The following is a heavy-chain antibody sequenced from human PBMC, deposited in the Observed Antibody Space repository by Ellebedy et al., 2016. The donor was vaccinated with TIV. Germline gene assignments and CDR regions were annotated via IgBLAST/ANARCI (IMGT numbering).Heavy chain of an antibody. Sequence: GESLKIPCAASGFPFSNHWMYWVRQGPGKGLVWVSRIMSDGINTSYADSVKGRFPISRDNAKNTLYLQVNSLRAKDTAVYYCARGREGAFDIWGQGTTVTVSS. CDR1: GFPFSNHW. CDR3: ARGREGAFDI. J-gene: IGHJ3*02. V-gene: IGHV3-74*01. CDR2: IMSDGINT.